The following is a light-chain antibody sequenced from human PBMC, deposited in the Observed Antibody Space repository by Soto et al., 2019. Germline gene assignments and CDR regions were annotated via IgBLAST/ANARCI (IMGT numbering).Light chain of an antibody. V-gene: IGKV1-39*01. CDR3: QQSYSTPFT. Sequence: DIQMTHSPSSLSASVGDRVTITSRASQSISSYLNWYQQKPGKAPKLLIYAASSLQSGVPSRFSGSGSGTDFTLTISSLQPEDFATYYCQQSYSTPFTFGQGTRLEIK. CDR2: AAS. CDR1: QSISSY. J-gene: IGKJ5*01.